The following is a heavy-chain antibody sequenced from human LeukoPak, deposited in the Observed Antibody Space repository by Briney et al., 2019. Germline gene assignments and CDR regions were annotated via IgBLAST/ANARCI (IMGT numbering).Heavy chain of an antibody. V-gene: IGHV3-7*03. Sequence: GGSLRLSCAASGFTFSSYRMSWVRQAPGKGLEWVANIKQDGSEKYYVDSVKGRFTISRDNARNSLYLQMNSLRAEDTAVYYCARQKSRSNFQHWGQGTLVTVSS. CDR2: IKQDGSEK. J-gene: IGHJ1*01. CDR1: GFTFSSYR. CDR3: ARQKSRSNFQH. D-gene: IGHD1-14*01.